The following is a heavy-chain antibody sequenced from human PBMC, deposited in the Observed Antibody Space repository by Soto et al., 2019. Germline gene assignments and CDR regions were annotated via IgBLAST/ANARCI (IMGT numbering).Heavy chain of an antibody. J-gene: IGHJ4*02. D-gene: IGHD4-17*01. Sequence: GGSLRLSCATSGLAFKSYSMNWVLQAPGKGLEWISYISHGSYGSSTIHYADSVKGRFTISRDEAKNSLYLQMNSLRDEDTAVYYCARVNGDYVPIDYWGQGALVTVSS. CDR2: ISHGSYGSSTI. CDR1: GLAFKSYS. CDR3: ARVNGDYVPIDY. V-gene: IGHV3-48*02.